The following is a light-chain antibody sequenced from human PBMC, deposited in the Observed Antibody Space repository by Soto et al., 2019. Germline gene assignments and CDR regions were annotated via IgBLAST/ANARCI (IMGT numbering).Light chain of an antibody. CDR3: SSYTSSSTYV. V-gene: IGLV2-18*02. CDR2: EVS. CDR1: SSDVGGYNR. J-gene: IGLJ1*01. Sequence: QSALTQPPSVSGSPGQSVTISCTGTSSDVGGYNRVSWYRQPPGTAPKLMIYEVSSRPSGVPDRFSGSKSGNTASLTISGLQAEDEADYSCSSYTSSSTYVFGTGTKVTVL.